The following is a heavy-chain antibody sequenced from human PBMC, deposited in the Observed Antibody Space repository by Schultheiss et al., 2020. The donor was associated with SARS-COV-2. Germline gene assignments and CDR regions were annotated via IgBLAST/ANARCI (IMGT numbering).Heavy chain of an antibody. CDR3: AKNYYDSSGYYDY. D-gene: IGHD3-22*01. J-gene: IGHJ4*02. CDR2: ISYDGSNK. Sequence: GGSLRLSCAASGFTFSSYAMHWVRQAPGKGLEWVAVISYDGSNKYYADSVKGRFTISRDNAKNSLYLQMNSLRAEDTALYYCAKNYYDSSGYYDYWGQGTLVTVSS. CDR1: GFTFSSYA. V-gene: IGHV3-30*18.